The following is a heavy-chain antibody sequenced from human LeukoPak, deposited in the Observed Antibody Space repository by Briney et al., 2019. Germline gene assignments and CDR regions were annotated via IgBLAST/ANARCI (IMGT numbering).Heavy chain of an antibody. Sequence: SETLSLTCAVSGESFTGYFWTWIRQPPGKGLEWIGESNHSGSTDYNPSFKSRVTISVDTSKQQFSLHVRSVTDADTAVYFCARERLQLWCFRLPYNHYAIDLWGQGTTVTVSS. CDR3: ARERLQLWCFRLPYNHYAIDL. V-gene: IGHV4-34*01. CDR1: GESFTGYF. CDR2: SNHSGST. J-gene: IGHJ6*01. D-gene: IGHD4/OR15-4a*01.